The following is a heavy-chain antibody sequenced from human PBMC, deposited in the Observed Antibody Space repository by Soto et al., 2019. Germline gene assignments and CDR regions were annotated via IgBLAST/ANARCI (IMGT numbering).Heavy chain of an antibody. Sequence: EVQLVESGGGLVKPGGSLRLSCAASGFTFSSYSMNWVRQAPGKGLEWVSSISSSSSYIYYADSVKGRFTISRDNAKNSLYLQMNSLRAEDTAVYYCARDVTSSTYYHLSPGGFDPWGQGTLVTVSS. CDR2: ISSSSSYI. D-gene: IGHD3-22*01. CDR3: ARDVTSSTYYHLSPGGFDP. V-gene: IGHV3-21*01. CDR1: GFTFSSYS. J-gene: IGHJ5*02.